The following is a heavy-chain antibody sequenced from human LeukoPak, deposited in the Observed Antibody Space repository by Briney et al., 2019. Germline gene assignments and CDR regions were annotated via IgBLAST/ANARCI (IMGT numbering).Heavy chain of an antibody. V-gene: IGHV4-34*01. CDR3: TRGTTGHDG. Sequence: PSETLSLTCAVSAVSFDDYYWAWVSQPPGRGLEWTGEINHCGYTHHSPSLKTRDPLSIDTSRQQFSRNLRSVTVADEGFCYCTRGTTGHDGWGQVTLVTVAS. CDR2: INHCGYT. D-gene: IGHD4-17*01. J-gene: IGHJ4*02. CDR1: AVSFDDYY.